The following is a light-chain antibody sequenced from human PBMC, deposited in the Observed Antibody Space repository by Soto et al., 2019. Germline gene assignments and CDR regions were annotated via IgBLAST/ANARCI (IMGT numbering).Light chain of an antibody. V-gene: IGKV3-20*01. CDR2: GAS. Sequence: IVVTKSAGTLSVSPGERATVSCGASQTVSSGFLAWYQQKVGQAPRLLIYGASTRATGIPDRFSGSGSGTDFTLTIDRLEPEDFAVYYCHQYYSLPTTFGGGTKVDIK. J-gene: IGKJ4*01. CDR1: QTVSSGF. CDR3: HQYYSLPTT.